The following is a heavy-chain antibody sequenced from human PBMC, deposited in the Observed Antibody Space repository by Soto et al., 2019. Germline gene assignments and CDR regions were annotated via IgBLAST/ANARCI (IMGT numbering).Heavy chain of an antibody. CDR2: IQSGGTT. CDR3: TRDDVHFNGDRYYGVPMDV. D-gene: IGHD2-8*01. J-gene: IGHJ6*04. CDR1: GFSVSSKY. Sequence: EVQLVESGGDLVQPGGSLRLSCAASGFSVSSKYMSWVRQAPGKGLEWVSLIQSGGTTYYAGSVKGRFTISRDYSENTLFLQMNSLRVEDTAVYYCTRDDVHFNGDRYYGVPMDVWGNETTVTVSA. V-gene: IGHV3-66*01.